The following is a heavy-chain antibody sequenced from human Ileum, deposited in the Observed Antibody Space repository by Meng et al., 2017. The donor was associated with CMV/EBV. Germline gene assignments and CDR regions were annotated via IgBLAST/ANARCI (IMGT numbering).Heavy chain of an antibody. CDR3: AKDREGVAVSGQYYFDY. CDR1: FNCSNYA. Sequence: FNCSNYAMSWVRQAPGKGLEWVSSISGTGITTYYADSVKGRFTISRDNSKYTLYLQMNSLRADDTAVYYCAKDREGVAVSGQYYFDYWGQGNLVTVSS. V-gene: IGHV3-23*01. CDR2: ISGTGITT. D-gene: IGHD6-19*01. J-gene: IGHJ4*02.